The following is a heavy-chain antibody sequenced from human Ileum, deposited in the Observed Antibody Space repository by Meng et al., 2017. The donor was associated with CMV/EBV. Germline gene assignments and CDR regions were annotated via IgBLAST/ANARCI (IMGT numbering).Heavy chain of an antibody. CDR1: GFTFSNHW. CDR2: IRKDGGEI. D-gene: IGHD6-19*01. V-gene: IGHV3-7*01. Sequence: GESLKISCVASGFTFSNHWMGWVRQAPGKGLEWVADIRKDGGEIYYVDSVKGRFTISRDNAKNSLYLQMNSLRAEDTALYYCARDMGWYRFESWGQGTLVTVSS. J-gene: IGHJ4*02. CDR3: ARDMGWYRFES.